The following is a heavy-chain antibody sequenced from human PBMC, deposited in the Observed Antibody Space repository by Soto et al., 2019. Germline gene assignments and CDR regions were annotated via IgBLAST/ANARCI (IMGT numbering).Heavy chain of an antibody. CDR1: GFTFSDYY. CDR3: ARAQYCSSTSCYSFYYYMDV. V-gene: IGHV3-11*01. Sequence: GGSLRLSCAASGFTFSDYYMSWIRQAPGKGLEWVSYISSSGSTIYYADSVKGRFTISRDNAKNSLYLQMNSLRAEDTAVYYCARAQYCSSTSCYSFYYYMDVWGKGTTVTVSS. D-gene: IGHD2-2*02. CDR2: ISSSGSTI. J-gene: IGHJ6*03.